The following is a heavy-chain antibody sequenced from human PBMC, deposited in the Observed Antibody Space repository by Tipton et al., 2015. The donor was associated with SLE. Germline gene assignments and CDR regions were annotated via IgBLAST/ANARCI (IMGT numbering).Heavy chain of an antibody. Sequence: TLSLTCIVSGGSITNFYWSCLRKPPGKGLQWIGFMFYIGNSEYNPSLKSRVTISIDTSKSQYSLNLTSVTAADTAVYYCAAYHSGIHAFHIWGQGTMVTVSS. CDR1: GGSITNFY. V-gene: IGHV4-59*01. CDR2: MFYIGNS. CDR3: AAYHSGIHAFHI. J-gene: IGHJ3*02. D-gene: IGHD1-26*01.